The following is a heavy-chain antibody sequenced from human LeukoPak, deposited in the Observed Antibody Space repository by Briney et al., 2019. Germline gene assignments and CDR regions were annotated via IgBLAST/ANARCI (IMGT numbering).Heavy chain of an antibody. Sequence: PGGSLRLSCAASGFTFSSYAMSWVRQAPGKGLEWVSAISGSGGSTYYANSVKGRFTISRDNSKNTLYLQMNSLRAEDTAVYYCAKDRPNWGPGKSFYYFDYWGQGTLVTVSS. D-gene: IGHD7-27*01. CDR1: GFTFSSYA. J-gene: IGHJ4*02. CDR3: AKDRPNWGPGKSFYYFDY. CDR2: ISGSGGST. V-gene: IGHV3-23*01.